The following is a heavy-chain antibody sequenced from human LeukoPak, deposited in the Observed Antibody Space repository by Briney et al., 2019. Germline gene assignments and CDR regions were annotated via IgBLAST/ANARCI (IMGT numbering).Heavy chain of an antibody. CDR2: IYADGNT. D-gene: IGHD6-6*01. CDR3: AKDPYSSSGYFDY. Sequence: GGSLRLSCAASGFTFSSYSMNWVRQAPGRGLEWVSFIYADGNTYYADSVKGRFTISRDNSKNTLYLQMNSLRAEDTAVYYCAKDPYSSSGYFDYWGQGTLVTVSS. J-gene: IGHJ4*02. CDR1: GFTFSSYS. V-gene: IGHV3-NL1*01.